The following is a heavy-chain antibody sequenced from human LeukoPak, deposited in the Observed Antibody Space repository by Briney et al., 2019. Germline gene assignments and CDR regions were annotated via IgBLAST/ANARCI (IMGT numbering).Heavy chain of an antibody. D-gene: IGHD3-10*01. J-gene: IGHJ4*02. CDR3: ARVGSGSYLDY. CDR1: GGSISSYY. V-gene: IGHV4-59*08. CDR2: IYYSGST. Sequence: SETLSLTCTVSGGSISSYYWSWIRQPPGKGLEWIGYIYYSGSTNYNPSLRSRVTISVDTSKNQFSLKLSSVTAADTAVYYCARVGSGSYLDYWGQGTLVTVSS.